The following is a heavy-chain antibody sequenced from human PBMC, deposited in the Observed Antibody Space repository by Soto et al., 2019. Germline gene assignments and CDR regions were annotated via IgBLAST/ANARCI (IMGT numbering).Heavy chain of an antibody. Sequence: QVQLVQSGAEVKKPGSSVKVSCKASGGTFSSYAISWVRQAPGQGLEWMGGIIPIFGTANYAQKFQGRVTSTADESTSTAYMELSSLRSEDTAVYYCARWMAYCGGDCYSHFDYWGQGTLVTVSS. CDR1: GGTFSSYA. CDR3: ARWMAYCGGDCYSHFDY. CDR2: IIPIFGTA. J-gene: IGHJ4*02. V-gene: IGHV1-69*12. D-gene: IGHD2-21*02.